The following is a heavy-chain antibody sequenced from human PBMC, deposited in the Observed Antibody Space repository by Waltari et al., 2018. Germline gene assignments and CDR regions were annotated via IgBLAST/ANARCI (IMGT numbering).Heavy chain of an antibody. CDR1: GYSISSGYY. Sequence: QVQLQESGPGLVKPSETLSLTCAVSGYSISSGYYWGWIRQPPGKGLEWIGSIYHSGGTYYNPSLKGRVTISVDTSKNQFSLKLSSVTAADTAVYYCARVGVGDPFDYWGQGTLVTVSS. J-gene: IGHJ4*02. D-gene: IGHD3-3*01. CDR2: IYHSGGT. V-gene: IGHV4-38-2*01. CDR3: ARVGVGDPFDY.